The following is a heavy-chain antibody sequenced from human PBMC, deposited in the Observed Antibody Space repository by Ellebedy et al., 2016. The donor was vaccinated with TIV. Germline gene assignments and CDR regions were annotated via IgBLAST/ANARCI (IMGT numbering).Heavy chain of an antibody. CDR2: IWHTGTS. D-gene: IGHD3-16*01. CDR3: VRGGGNAFDI. CDR1: GFTFGSYW. J-gene: IGHJ3*02. V-gene: IGHV4-4*02. Sequence: MPGGSLRLSCAASGFTFGSYWMSWVRQAPGKGLEWIGTIWHTGTSWYNTSLESRLTVSVDTSKNQFSMKLSSLSAADTALYYCVRGGGNAFDIWGQGTKVTVSS.